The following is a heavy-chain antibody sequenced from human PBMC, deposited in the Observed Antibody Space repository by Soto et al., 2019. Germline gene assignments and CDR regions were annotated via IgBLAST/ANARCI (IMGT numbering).Heavy chain of an antibody. CDR1: GYTFTAYW. V-gene: IGHV5-51*01. J-gene: IGHJ4*01. CDR2: IFPADSEI. D-gene: IGHD2-8*01. CDR3: ARPFYRGYCTDGVCYSYDY. Sequence: PGESLKISCQISGYTFTAYWIAWVRQMPGKGLEWMGIIFPADSEIRYSPSFRGHVTISADTSISTAYLQWSSLEASDTAIYYCARPFYRGYCTDGVCYSYDYWGHGTLVTVSS.